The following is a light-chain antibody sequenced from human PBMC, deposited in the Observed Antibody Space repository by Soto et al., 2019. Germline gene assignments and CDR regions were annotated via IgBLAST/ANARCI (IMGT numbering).Light chain of an antibody. CDR1: QSVTNS. V-gene: IGKV3-15*01. Sequence: EIVLKQSPGTLSLSPGERATLSCRASQSVTNSYVAWYQQKPGQAPRLLIFGASTRATGVPTRFSGSRSGAEFTLTINSLQSEDFAVYYCQPYNNWPLTFGGGTKVDIK. J-gene: IGKJ4*01. CDR2: GAS. CDR3: QPYNNWPLT.